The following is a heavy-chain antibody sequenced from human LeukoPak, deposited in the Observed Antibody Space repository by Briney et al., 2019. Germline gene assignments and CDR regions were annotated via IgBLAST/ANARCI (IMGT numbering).Heavy chain of an antibody. CDR3: GRDGRGYASSWYFDL. V-gene: IGHV4-4*02. Sequence: SETLSLTCGVSGGSISNTNWWTWVRQPPGKGLEWIGEVNLQGSTNYNPSLKSRVAISVDKSENHVSLKLTSVTAADTAVYYCGRDGRGYASSWYFDLWGQGTLVTVSS. D-gene: IGHD6-13*01. J-gene: IGHJ4*02. CDR1: GGSISNTNW. CDR2: VNLQGST.